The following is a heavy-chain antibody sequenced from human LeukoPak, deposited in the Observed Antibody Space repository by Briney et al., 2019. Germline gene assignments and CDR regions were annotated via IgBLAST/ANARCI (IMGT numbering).Heavy chain of an antibody. D-gene: IGHD1-1*01. CDR3: AKDKGTWNYYYGMDV. Sequence: SLRLPCAASGHIFYDYATHWVRQSPGKGRVWVSDISWNSCSIGYADSVKCRFTISRDKVKNSLYLQMNSLRAEDTALYYCAKDKGTWNYYYGMDVWGQGTTVTVSS. V-gene: IGHV3-9*01. CDR1: GHIFYDYA. J-gene: IGHJ6*02. CDR2: ISWNSCSI.